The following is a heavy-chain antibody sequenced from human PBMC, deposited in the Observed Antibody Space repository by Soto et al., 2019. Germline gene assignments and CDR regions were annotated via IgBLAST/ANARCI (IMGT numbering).Heavy chain of an antibody. CDR1: GYSISSGYY. CDR2: IYHSGST. D-gene: IGHD3-22*01. J-gene: IGHJ1*01. V-gene: IGHV4-38-2*02. CDR3: ARTYYYDSSGYYKEYFQH. Sequence: SETLSLTCTVSGYSISSGYYWGWIRQPPGKGLEWIGSIYHSGSTYYNPSLKSRVTISVDTSKNQFSLKLSSVTAADTAVYYCARTYYYDSSGYYKEYFQHWGQGTLVTVSS.